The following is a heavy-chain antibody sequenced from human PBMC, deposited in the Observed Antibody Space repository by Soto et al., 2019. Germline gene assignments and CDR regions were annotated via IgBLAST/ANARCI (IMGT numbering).Heavy chain of an antibody. CDR3: AMGYDILPGYFEDAFDI. CDR1: GFTFSSYW. Sequence: EVQLVESGGGLVQPGGSLRLSCAASGFTFSSYWMHWVRQAPGKGLVWVSRINSDGSSTSYADSVKGRFTISRDNAKNTLYLQMNSLRAEDTAVYYCAMGYDILPGYFEDAFDIWGQGTMVTVSS. J-gene: IGHJ3*02. CDR2: INSDGSST. D-gene: IGHD3-9*01. V-gene: IGHV3-74*01.